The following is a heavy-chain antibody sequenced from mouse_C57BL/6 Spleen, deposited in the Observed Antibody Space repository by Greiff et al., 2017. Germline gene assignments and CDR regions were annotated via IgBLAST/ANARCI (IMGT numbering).Heavy chain of an antibody. J-gene: IGHJ3*01. CDR2: IYPGDGDT. CDR1: GYAFSSYW. Sequence: QVQLQQSGAELVKPGASVKISCKASGYAFSSYWMNWVKQRPGKGLEWIGQIYPGDGDTNYNGKFKGKATLTADKSSSTAYMQLSSLTSEDSAVYFCARSLYDYDVAWFAYWGQGTLVTVSA. V-gene: IGHV1-80*01. D-gene: IGHD2-4*01. CDR3: ARSLYDYDVAWFAY.